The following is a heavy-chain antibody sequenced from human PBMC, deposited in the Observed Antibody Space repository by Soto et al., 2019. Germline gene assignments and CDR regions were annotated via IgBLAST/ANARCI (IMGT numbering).Heavy chain of an antibody. V-gene: IGHV3-30*18. J-gene: IGHJ4*02. CDR3: AKGLPYQPYSSYCPIGY. CDR1: GFTFSSYG. Sequence: QVQLVESGGGVVQPGRSLRLSCAASGFTFSSYGMHWVRQAPGKGLEWVAVISYDGSNKYYADSVKGRFTISRDNSKNKLYLQMNSLSAEDTAVYYCAKGLPYQPYSSYCPIGYWGQGTLVTVS. D-gene: IGHD6-6*01. CDR2: ISYDGSNK.